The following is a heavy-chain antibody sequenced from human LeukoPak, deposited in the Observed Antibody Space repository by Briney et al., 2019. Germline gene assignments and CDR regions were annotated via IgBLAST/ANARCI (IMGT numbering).Heavy chain of an antibody. V-gene: IGHV4-34*01. J-gene: IGHJ4*02. D-gene: IGHD1-26*01. CDR2: INHSGST. CDR3: ARVGANY. Sequence: SETLSLTCAVYGGSFSGYYWSWIRQPPGKGLEWIGEINHSGSTNYNPSLKSRVTISVDTSKNQFSLKLSSVTAADTAVYYRARVGANYWGQGTLVTVSS. CDR1: GGSFSGYY.